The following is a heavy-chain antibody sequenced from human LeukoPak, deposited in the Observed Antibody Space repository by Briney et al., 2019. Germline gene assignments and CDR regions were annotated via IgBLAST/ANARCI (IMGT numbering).Heavy chain of an antibody. CDR1: GFTFSSYG. D-gene: IGHD3-10*01. V-gene: IGHV3-30*02. Sequence: PGGSLRLSCAASGFTFSSYGMHWVRQAPGKGLEWVAFIRYDGSNKYYADSVKGRFTISRDNSKNTLYLQMNSLRAEDTAVYYCAKTREEAGAYYYYYMDVWGKGTTVTISS. CDR2: IRYDGSNK. CDR3: AKTREEAGAYYYYYMDV. J-gene: IGHJ6*03.